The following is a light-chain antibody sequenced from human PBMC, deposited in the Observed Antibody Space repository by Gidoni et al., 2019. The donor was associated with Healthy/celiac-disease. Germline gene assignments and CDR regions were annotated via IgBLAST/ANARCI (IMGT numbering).Light chain of an antibody. CDR2: AAS. Sequence: IQMTQSPSSLSASVGDRVTITCRASQSISSYLNWYQQKPGKAPKLLIYAASSLQSGVPSRFSGSGSGTDFTLTISSLQPEDFATYYCQQSYSTPPEGLTFGGGTKVEIK. CDR1: QSISSY. V-gene: IGKV1-39*01. CDR3: QQSYSTPPEGLT. J-gene: IGKJ4*01.